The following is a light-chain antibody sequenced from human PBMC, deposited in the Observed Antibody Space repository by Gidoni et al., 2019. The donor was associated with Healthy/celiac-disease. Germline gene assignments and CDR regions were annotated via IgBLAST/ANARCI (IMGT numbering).Light chain of an antibody. CDR3: SSYTSSSTYVV. CDR1: SSDVGGYNY. V-gene: IGLV2-14*03. CDR2: DVS. J-gene: IGLJ2*01. Sequence: QSALTQPASVSRSPGQSITIPCTGTSSDVGGYNYVSWYQQHPGKAPKLMIYDVSNRPSGVSNRFSGSKSGNTASLTISGLQAEDEADYYCSSYTSSSTYVVFGGGTKLTVL.